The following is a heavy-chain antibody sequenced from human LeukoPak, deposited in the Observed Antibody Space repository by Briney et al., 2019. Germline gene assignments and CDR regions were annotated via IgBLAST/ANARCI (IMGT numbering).Heavy chain of an antibody. CDR2: IKQDGSEK. V-gene: IGHV3-7*01. Sequence: GGSLRLSCAASGFTFSSYWMSWARQAPGKGLEWVANIKQDGSEKYYVDSVKGRFTISRDNAKNSLYRQMNSLRAEDTAVYYCARDWGNGWPDYWGQGTLVTVSS. J-gene: IGHJ4*02. D-gene: IGHD6-19*01. CDR3: ARDWGNGWPDY. CDR1: GFTFSSYW.